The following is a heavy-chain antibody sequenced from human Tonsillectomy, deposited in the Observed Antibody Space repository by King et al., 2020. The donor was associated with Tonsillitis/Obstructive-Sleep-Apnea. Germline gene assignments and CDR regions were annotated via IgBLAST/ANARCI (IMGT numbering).Heavy chain of an antibody. CDR2: IYYSGST. D-gene: IGHD2-21*01. CDR1: GGSIRSSSNY. CDR3: ARHDGPYCGGDCYFGTPY. J-gene: IGHJ4*02. V-gene: IGHV4-39*01. Sequence: QLQESGPGLVKPSETLSLTCIVSGGSIRSSSNYWGWIRQPPGKGLEWIGSIYYSGSTYYKPSLKSRVTISVDTSKNQFSLKLSSVTAADTAMYYCARHDGPYCGGDCYFGTPYWGQGTLVTVSS.